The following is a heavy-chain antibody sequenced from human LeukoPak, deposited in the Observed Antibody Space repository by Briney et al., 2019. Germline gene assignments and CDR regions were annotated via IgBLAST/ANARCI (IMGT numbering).Heavy chain of an antibody. J-gene: IGHJ4*02. CDR1: GFKFDDYT. Sequence: GGSLRLSCAASGFKFDDYTMHWVRQAPGKGLEWVAGITWDSGSIGYADSLLGRFTVSRDNGKKSLYLQMNSLRPEDTAFYYCTKDVVRTLHCGGDCYYDYWGQGTLVTVSS. CDR3: TKDVVRTLHCGGDCYYDY. V-gene: IGHV3-9*01. CDR2: ITWDSGSI. D-gene: IGHD2-21*02.